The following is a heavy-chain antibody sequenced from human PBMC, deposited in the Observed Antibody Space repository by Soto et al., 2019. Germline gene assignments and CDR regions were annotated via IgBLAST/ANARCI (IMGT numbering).Heavy chain of an antibody. D-gene: IGHD6-6*01. J-gene: IGHJ5*02. CDR2: IYYSGST. V-gene: IGHV4-30-4*01. CDR3: ARGFGYSSSSFGNLFDP. CDR1: GGSISSGDYY. Sequence: PSETLSLTCTVSGGSISSGDYYWSWIRQPPGKGLEWIGYIYYSGSTYYNPSLKSRVTISVDTSKNQFSLKLSSVTAADTAVYYCARGFGYSSSSFGNLFDPWGQGTLVTVSS.